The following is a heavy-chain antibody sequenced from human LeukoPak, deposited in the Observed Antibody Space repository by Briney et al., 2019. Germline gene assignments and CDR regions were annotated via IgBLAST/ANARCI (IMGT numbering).Heavy chain of an antibody. CDR3: ARDVYSYGDGYDAFDI. CDR1: GFTFSSYA. D-gene: IGHD4-17*01. J-gene: IGHJ3*02. CDR2: ISYDGSNK. Sequence: GGSLRLSCAASGFTFSSYAMHWVRQAPGKGLEWVAVISYDGSNKYYADSVKGRFTISRDNSKNTLYLQMNSLRAEDTAVYYCARDVYSYGDGYDAFDIWGQGTMVTVSS. V-gene: IGHV3-30-3*01.